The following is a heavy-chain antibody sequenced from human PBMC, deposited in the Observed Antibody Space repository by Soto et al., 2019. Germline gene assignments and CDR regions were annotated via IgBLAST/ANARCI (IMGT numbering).Heavy chain of an antibody. D-gene: IGHD3-10*01. V-gene: IGHV4-39*01. CDR3: ASPALAGGLFDY. CDR2: IYYSGST. CDR1: GGSISSSSYY. Sequence: SETLSLTCTVSGGSISSSSYYWGWIRQPPGKGLEWIGSIYYSGSTYYNPSLKSRVTISVDTSKNQFSLKLSSVTAADTAVYYCASPALAGGLFDYWGQGTLVTVSS. J-gene: IGHJ4*02.